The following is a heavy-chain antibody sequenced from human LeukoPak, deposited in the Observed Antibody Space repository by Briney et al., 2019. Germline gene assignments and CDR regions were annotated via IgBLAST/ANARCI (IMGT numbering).Heavy chain of an antibody. V-gene: IGHV4-59*11. CDR1: GASISSHY. D-gene: IGHD6-19*01. CDR2: IYYTGNN. CDR3: ARAGSGWSLDS. Sequence: SETLSLACTVSGASISSHYWNWIRQPPGKGLEWIGYIYYTGNNHHNPSLESRVTISVDTSKNQFSLNLRSVTAADTAVYYCARAGSGWSLDSWGQGTLVTVSS. J-gene: IGHJ4*02.